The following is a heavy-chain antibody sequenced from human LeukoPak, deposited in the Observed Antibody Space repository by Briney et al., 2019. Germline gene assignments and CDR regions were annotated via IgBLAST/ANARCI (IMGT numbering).Heavy chain of an antibody. D-gene: IGHD2/OR15-2a*01. V-gene: IGHV4-39*01. CDR1: GGSISTSAFY. Sequence: SETLSLTCTVPGGSISTSAFYWGWICQPPGKGLEWIGSIYDSGNEFYNPSLKSRVTISADTSKNQFSLKLNSVTAADTAMYYCARQISDYYYYYMDVWGEGITVTVSS. J-gene: IGHJ6*03. CDR3: ARQISDYYYYYMDV. CDR2: IYDSGNE.